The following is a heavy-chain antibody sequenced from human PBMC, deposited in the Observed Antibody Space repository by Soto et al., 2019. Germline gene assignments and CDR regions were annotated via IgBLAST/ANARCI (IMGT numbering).Heavy chain of an antibody. CDR1: GFTFSTYG. CDR2: MSYDGSNK. CDR3: AKIAVAGDTYYYNMDV. V-gene: IGHV3-30*18. Sequence: RLSCAASGFTFSTYGMHWVRQAPGKGLEWVALMSYDGSNKFYADSVKGRFTVSRDNSKNTLYLQMNSLRPEDTAVYYCAKIAVAGDTYYYNMDVWGQGTTVTVSS. J-gene: IGHJ6*02. D-gene: IGHD6-19*01.